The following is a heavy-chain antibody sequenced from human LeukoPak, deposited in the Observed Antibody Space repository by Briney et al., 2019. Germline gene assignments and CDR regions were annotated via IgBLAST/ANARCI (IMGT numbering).Heavy chain of an antibody. Sequence: ASVKVSCKASGYTFTSYGISWVRQAPGQGLEWMGWNSAYNGNTNYAQKLQGRVTMTTDTSTSTAYMELRSLRSDDTAVYYCARTHYYDSSGYVDYWGQGTLVTVSS. CDR3: ARTHYYDSSGYVDY. D-gene: IGHD3-22*01. CDR2: NSAYNGNT. CDR1: GYTFTSYG. J-gene: IGHJ4*02. V-gene: IGHV1-18*01.